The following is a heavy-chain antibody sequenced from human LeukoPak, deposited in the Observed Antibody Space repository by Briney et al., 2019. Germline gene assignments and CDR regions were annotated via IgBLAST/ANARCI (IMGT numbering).Heavy chain of an antibody. CDR2: IYYSGST. V-gene: IGHV4-39*01. Sequence: PSETLSLTCTVSGGSISSSSYYWGWIRQPPGKGLEWIGIIYYSGSTYYNPSLKSRVTISVDTSKNQFSLKLSSVTAADTAVYYCASEDSSGWYTGGDYWGQGTLVTVSS. CDR1: GGSISSSSYY. J-gene: IGHJ4*02. CDR3: ASEDSSGWYTGGDY. D-gene: IGHD6-19*01.